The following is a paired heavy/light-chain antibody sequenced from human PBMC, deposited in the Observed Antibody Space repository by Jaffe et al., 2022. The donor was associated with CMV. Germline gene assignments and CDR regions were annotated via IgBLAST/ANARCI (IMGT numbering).Heavy chain of an antibody. CDR3: ARDLDYYYGMDV. CDR2: IHTSGST. Sequence: QVQLQESGPGLVKPSETLSLSCNVSGGSMSGRSWSWIRQPAGKGLEWIGRIHTSGSTNYNPSLKRRVNMSIDKSKNVFSLNLRSVTAADMAVYYCARDLDYYYGMDVWGQGTTVTVSS. J-gene: IGHJ6*02. V-gene: IGHV4-4*07. CDR1: GGSMSGRS.
Light chain of an antibody. CDR1: SSNIGNNY. Sequence: QSVLTQPPSVSAAPGQKVTISCSGSSSNIGNNYVSWYQQFPGTVPKLLIYENNKRPSGIPDRFSGSKSGTSATLGITGLQTGDEADYYCGTWDSSLSAGVFGGGTRVTVV. CDR3: GTWDSSLSAGV. CDR2: ENN. J-gene: IGLJ3*02. V-gene: IGLV1-51*02.